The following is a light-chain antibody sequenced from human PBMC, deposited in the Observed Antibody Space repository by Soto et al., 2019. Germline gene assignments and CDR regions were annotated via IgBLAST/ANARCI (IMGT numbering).Light chain of an antibody. Sequence: DIQLTQSPSSVSASVGDRVTLTCRASQGISNWLAWYQQKPGKAPKLLISAASTLQGGVPSRFSGSFSVTDFTLTITSLQAEDFATYFCQQAYSRPVTFGQGTKLEIK. CDR3: QQAYSRPVT. J-gene: IGKJ2*01. CDR2: AAS. V-gene: IGKV1-12*01. CDR1: QGISNW.